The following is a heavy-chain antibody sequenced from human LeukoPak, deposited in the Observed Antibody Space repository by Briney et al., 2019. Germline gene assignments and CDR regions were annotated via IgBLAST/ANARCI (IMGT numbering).Heavy chain of an antibody. V-gene: IGHV3-23*01. CDR3: AKGGAMVRGV. Sequence: GGSLRLSCSASGFSFSDYAMSWVRQAPGKGLEWVSAISGSGGSTYYADSVKGRFTISRDNSKNTLYLQMNSLRAEDTAVYYCAKGGAMVRGVWGQGTLVTVSS. D-gene: IGHD3-10*01. CDR1: GFSFSDYA. CDR2: ISGSGGST. J-gene: IGHJ4*02.